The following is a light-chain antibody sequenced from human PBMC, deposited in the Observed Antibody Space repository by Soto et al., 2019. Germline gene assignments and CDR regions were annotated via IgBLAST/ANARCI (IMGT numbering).Light chain of an antibody. CDR1: QGIRSY. V-gene: IGKV1D-16*01. J-gene: IGKJ1*01. CDR2: DAS. Sequence: DIQMTQSPSSVSASVGDRVTIACRANQGIRSYLAWYQQKPGKAPRLLIYDASTLQSGVPSRFSGSGSGTEFSLTISSLQPDDFGTYYCQCYSSYPWTFGQGTKVDI. CDR3: QCYSSYPWT.